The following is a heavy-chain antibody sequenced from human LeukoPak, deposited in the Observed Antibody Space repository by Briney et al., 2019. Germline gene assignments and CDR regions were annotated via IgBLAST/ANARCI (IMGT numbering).Heavy chain of an antibody. CDR1: GFTFSSYG. V-gene: IGHV3-33*01. CDR2: IWYDGSNK. D-gene: IGHD1-26*01. CDR3: ARDLATTHFDY. J-gene: IGHJ4*02. Sequence: GGSLRLSCAASGFTFSSYGMHWVRQAPGKGLEWVAVIWYDGSNKYYADSVKVRFTISRDNSKNTLYLQMDSLRAEDTAVYYYARDLATTHFDYWGQGTLVTVSS.